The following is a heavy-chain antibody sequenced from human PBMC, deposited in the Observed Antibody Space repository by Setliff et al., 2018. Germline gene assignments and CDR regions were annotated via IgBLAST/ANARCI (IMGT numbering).Heavy chain of an antibody. Sequence: KTSETLSLTCTVSGGSVSSGGFYWSWIRQSAGRGLEWIGHFHTGGATDYNLSLKSRVTISVDSSKNQFSLRLTSVTAADAAVYFCARESATIGEYPLYYFDNWGQGIPVTVSS. CDR3: ARESATIGEYPLYYFDN. J-gene: IGHJ4*02. CDR1: GGSVSSGGFY. CDR2: FHTGGAT. V-gene: IGHV4-61*09. D-gene: IGHD3-10*01.